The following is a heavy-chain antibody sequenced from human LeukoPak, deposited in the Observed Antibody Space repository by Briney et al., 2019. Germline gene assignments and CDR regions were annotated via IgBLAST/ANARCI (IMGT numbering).Heavy chain of an antibody. CDR2: IYWDDDK. CDR1: GFSLSTSGVG. Sequence: SGPTLVKPTQTLTLTCTFSGFSLSTSGVGVGWIRQPPGKALEWLALIYWDDDKRYSPSLKSGLTITKDTSKNQVVLTMTNMDPVDTATYYCAHISDYSSSWLGYFDYWGQGTLVTVSS. CDR3: AHISDYSSSWLGYFDY. V-gene: IGHV2-5*02. J-gene: IGHJ4*02. D-gene: IGHD6-13*01.